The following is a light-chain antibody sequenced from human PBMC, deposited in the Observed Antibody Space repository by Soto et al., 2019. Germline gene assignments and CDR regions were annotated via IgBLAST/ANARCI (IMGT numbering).Light chain of an antibody. CDR2: GAS. CDR1: QSVSSN. V-gene: IGKV3-15*01. CDR3: QQYNNWPQT. Sequence: EIVMTQSPATLSVSPGERVTLSCRASQSVSSNLAWYQQKPGQAPRLLIYGASTRATGIPARFSGSGSGTEFTLTISSQQSEDFAVYYCQQYNNWPQTFGGGTKVEIK. J-gene: IGKJ4*01.